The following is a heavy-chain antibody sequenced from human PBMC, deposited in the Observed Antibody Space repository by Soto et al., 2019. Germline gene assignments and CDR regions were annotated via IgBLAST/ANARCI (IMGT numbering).Heavy chain of an antibody. V-gene: IGHV3-30*18. Sequence: GSLRLSCESSGFAFTSYAMHWVRQAPGKGLEWVGVISYDGGNIYYADSVKGRFTISRDNSKNTLYVQVNSLRTEDTAVYYCAKGILSATIGPYAMDVWGQGTTVTVSS. CDR1: GFAFTSYA. J-gene: IGHJ6*02. CDR2: ISYDGGNI. CDR3: AKGILSATIGPYAMDV. D-gene: IGHD3-16*01.